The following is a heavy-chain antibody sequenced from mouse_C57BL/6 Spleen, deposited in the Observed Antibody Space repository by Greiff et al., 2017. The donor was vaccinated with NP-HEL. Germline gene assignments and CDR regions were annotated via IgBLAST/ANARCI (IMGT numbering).Heavy chain of an antibody. CDR2: IWSGGST. Sequence: VHLVESGPGLVQPSQSLSITCTVSGFSLTSYGVHWVRQSPGKGLEWLGVIWSGGSTDYNAAFISRLSISKDNSKSQVFFKMNSLQADDTAIYYCARWGGSSYFYAMDYWGQGTSVTVSS. CDR3: ARWGGSSYFYAMDY. CDR1: GFSLTSYG. V-gene: IGHV2-2*01. J-gene: IGHJ4*01. D-gene: IGHD1-1*01.